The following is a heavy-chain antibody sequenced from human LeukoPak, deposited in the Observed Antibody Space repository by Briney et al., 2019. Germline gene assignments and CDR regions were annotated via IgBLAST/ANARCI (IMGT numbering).Heavy chain of an antibody. CDR1: GFTFSSYG. J-gene: IGHJ4*02. Sequence: GGSLRLSCAASGFTFSSYGMHWVRQAPGKGLEWVAVISYDGSNKYYADSVKGRFTISRDNSKNTLYLQMNSLRAEDTAVYYCAKEGRYYDILTGHFDYWDQGTLVTVSS. CDR2: ISYDGSNK. D-gene: IGHD3-9*01. CDR3: AKEGRYYDILTGHFDY. V-gene: IGHV3-30*18.